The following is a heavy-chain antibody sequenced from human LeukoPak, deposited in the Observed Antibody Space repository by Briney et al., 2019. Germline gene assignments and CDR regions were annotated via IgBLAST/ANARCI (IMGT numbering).Heavy chain of an antibody. Sequence: GASVKVSCTASGYTFTSYGISWVRQAPGQGREWMGWISAYNGNTNYAQKLHGRVTMTTDTSTSTAYMELRSLRSDDTAVYHCARDREYSSSSRPNYYYYYYMDVWGKGTTVTVSS. CDR1: GYTFTSYG. V-gene: IGHV1-18*01. J-gene: IGHJ6*03. CDR3: ARDREYSSSSRPNYYYYYYMDV. CDR2: ISAYNGNT. D-gene: IGHD6-6*01.